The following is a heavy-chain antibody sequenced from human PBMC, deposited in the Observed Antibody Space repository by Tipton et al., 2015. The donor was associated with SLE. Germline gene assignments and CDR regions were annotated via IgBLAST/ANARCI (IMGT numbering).Heavy chain of an antibody. CDR1: GFTFDDYA. CDR2: ISSSSSYI. CDR3: ARDGEGGATPFDY. Sequence: SLRLPCAASGFTFDDYAMHWVRQAPGKGLEWVSGISSSSSYIYYADSVKGRFTISRDNAKNSLYLQMNSLRAEDTAVYYCARDGEGGATPFDYWGQGTLVTVSS. J-gene: IGHJ4*02. V-gene: IGHV3-21*03. D-gene: IGHD1-26*01.